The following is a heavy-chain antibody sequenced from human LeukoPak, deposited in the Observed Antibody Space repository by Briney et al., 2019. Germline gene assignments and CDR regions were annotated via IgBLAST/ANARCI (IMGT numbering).Heavy chain of an antibody. CDR3: ARDGPLLSDFDY. CDR2: IIPIFGTA. D-gene: IGHD2-21*02. J-gene: IGHJ4*02. Sequence: SVKVSCKASGGTFSSYAISWVRQAPGQGLEWMGGIIPIFGTANYAQKFQGRVTITADESTSTAYMELSSLRSEDTAVYYCARDGPLLSDFDYWGQGTLVTVSS. V-gene: IGHV1-69*01. CDR1: GGTFSSYA.